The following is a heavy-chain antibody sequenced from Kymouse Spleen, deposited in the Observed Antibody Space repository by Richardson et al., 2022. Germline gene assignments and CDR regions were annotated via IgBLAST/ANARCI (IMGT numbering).Heavy chain of an antibody. V-gene: IGHV4-34*01. CDR1: GGSFSGYY. CDR2: INHSGST. CDR3: ARGGKWELNYYYGMDV. Sequence: QVQLQQWGAGLLKPSETLSLTCAVYGGSFSGYYWSWIRQPPGKGLEWIGEINHSGSTNYNPSLKSRVTISVDTSKNQFSLKLSSVTAADTAVYYCARGGKWELNYYYGMDVWGQGTTVTVSS. J-gene: IGHJ6*02. D-gene: IGHD1-26*01.